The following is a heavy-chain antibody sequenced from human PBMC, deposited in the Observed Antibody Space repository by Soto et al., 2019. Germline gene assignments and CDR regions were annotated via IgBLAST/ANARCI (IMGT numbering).Heavy chain of an antibody. D-gene: IGHD6-13*01. CDR2: IIPILGIA. CDR3: ARDSQGQQLVRYYYGMDV. CDR1: GGTFSSYT. Sequence: QVQLVQSGAEVKKPGSSVKVSCKASGGTFSSYTISWVRQAPGQGLEWMGRIIPILGIANYAQKFQGRVTITADKSTSTAYMELSSLRSEDTAVYYCARDSQGQQLVRYYYGMDVWGQGTTVTVSS. J-gene: IGHJ6*02. V-gene: IGHV1-69*08.